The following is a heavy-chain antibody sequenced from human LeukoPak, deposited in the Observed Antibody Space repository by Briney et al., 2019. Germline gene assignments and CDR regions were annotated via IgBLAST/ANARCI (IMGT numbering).Heavy chain of an antibody. CDR1: GGSISNYY. D-gene: IGHD6-13*01. Sequence: PSETLSLTCTVSGGSISNYYWSWIRQPPGKGLEWIGYFYYIESTNYNPSLKSRVTISVDTSKSQFSLKLRSVTAADTAVYYCARGAGYSTTSFDYWGQGTLVTVSS. V-gene: IGHV4-59*01. J-gene: IGHJ4*02. CDR3: ARGAGYSTTSFDY. CDR2: FYYIEST.